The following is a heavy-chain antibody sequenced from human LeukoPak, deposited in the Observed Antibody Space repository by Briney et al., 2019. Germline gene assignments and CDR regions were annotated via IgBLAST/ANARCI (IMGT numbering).Heavy chain of an antibody. CDR1: GFTFSSNY. V-gene: IGHV3-53*01. Sequence: GGSLRLSCAASGFTFSSNYMIWARQAPGKGLEWVSVIYSGCSTYYADSVKGRFTISRDNSKNTLYLQMNSLRAEDTAVYYCARRGLRYFDWLANRGQGTLVTVSS. J-gene: IGHJ4*02. D-gene: IGHD3-9*01. CDR2: IYSGCST. CDR3: ARRGLRYFDWLAN.